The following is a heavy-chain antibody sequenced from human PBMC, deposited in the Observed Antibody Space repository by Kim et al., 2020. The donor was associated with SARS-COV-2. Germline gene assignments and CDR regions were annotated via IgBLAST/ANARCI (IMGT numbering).Heavy chain of an antibody. D-gene: IGHD6-13*01. J-gene: IGHJ5*02. CDR3: ARAPGIAAAGNWFDP. V-gene: IGHV4-34*01. Sequence: PSLKSRVTISVDTSKNQFSLKLSSVTAADTAVYYCARAPGIAAAGNWFDPWGQGTLVTVSS.